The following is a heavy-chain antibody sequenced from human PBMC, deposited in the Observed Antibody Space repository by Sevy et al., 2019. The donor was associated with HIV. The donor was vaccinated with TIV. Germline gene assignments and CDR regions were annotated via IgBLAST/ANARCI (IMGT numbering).Heavy chain of an antibody. J-gene: IGHJ4*02. CDR1: GFTLSTYA. CDR2: ITISGDST. D-gene: IGHD2-15*01. CDR3: ARGGAYSGY. Sequence: GGSLRLSCVASGFTLSTYAMTWVRQAPGKGLEWVSVITISGDSTYYAGSVKGRFTISRDNSKNTVYLQMNSLRAEDTAIYYCARGGAYSGYWGQGTLVTVSS. V-gene: IGHV3-23*01.